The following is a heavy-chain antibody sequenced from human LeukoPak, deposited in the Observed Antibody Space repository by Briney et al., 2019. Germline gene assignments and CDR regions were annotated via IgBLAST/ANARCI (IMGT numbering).Heavy chain of an antibody. CDR1: GFTFSNYA. V-gene: IGHV3-23*01. CDR3: AKDSYSGSYGYFDY. CDR2: ISGSGGST. J-gene: IGHJ4*02. Sequence: GGSLRLSCAASGFTFSNYAMSWVRQAQGKGLEWVSAISGSGGSTYYADSVKGRFTISRDNSKNTLYLQMNSLRAEDTAVYYCAKDSYSGSYGYFDYWGQGTLVTVSS. D-gene: IGHD1-26*01.